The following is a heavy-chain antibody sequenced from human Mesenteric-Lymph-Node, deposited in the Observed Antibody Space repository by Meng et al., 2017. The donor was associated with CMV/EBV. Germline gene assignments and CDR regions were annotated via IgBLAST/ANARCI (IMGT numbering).Heavy chain of an antibody. V-gene: IGHV4-39*01. Sequence: QLQLRESGPGQVKPSGTLSLTCTVSGDSISSFYYWGWIRQPPGRGLEWIGSVHYTGSTYYSPSLKSRVTVSVDTSKNQFSLRLTSVTAADTAVYYCARPFPSWQSPRLDPFGAWGQGTLVTVSS. J-gene: IGHJ5*02. CDR1: GDSISSFYY. D-gene: IGHD6-19*01. CDR2: VHYTGST. CDR3: ARPFPSWQSPRLDPFGA.